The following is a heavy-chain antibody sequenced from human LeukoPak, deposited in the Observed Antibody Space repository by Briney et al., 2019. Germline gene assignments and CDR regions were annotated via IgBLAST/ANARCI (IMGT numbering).Heavy chain of an antibody. Sequence: ASVKVSCKASGYTFTSYYMHWVRQAPGQGLEWMGIINPSGGSTSYAQKFQGRVTMTRDTSTSTVYMELSCLRSEDTAVYYCARERGGHYYDYWGQGTLVTVSS. CDR2: INPSGGST. CDR1: GYTFTSYY. D-gene: IGHD3-16*01. J-gene: IGHJ4*02. V-gene: IGHV1-46*01. CDR3: ARERGGHYYDY.